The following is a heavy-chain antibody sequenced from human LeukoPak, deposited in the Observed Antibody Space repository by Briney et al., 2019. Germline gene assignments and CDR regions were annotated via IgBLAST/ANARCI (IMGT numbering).Heavy chain of an antibody. CDR2: IWYDGSNR. J-gene: IGHJ4*02. V-gene: IGHV3-33*01. D-gene: IGHD6-13*01. Sequence: GGSLRLSCAASGFTFSTYGMHWVRQAPGKGLEWVAVIWYDGSNRYYADSVKGRFTISRDNAKNTLYLQMNSLRAEDTAVYYCARDRSSSFDYWGQGTLVTVSS. CDR3: ARDRSSSFDY. CDR1: GFTFSTYG.